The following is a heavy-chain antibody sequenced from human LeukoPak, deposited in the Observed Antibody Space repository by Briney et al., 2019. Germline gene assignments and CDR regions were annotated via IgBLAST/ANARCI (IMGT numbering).Heavy chain of an antibody. Sequence: GGSLRLSCVVSGFTFSNGWMSWVRQTPGKGLEWVSAISGSGRSTYYADSVKGRFTISRDNSKNTLYLQMNSLRAGDTAVYYCAKDKVGATTYNWFDPWGQGTLVTVSS. D-gene: IGHD1-26*01. CDR2: ISGSGRST. CDR3: AKDKVGATTYNWFDP. CDR1: GFTFSNGW. J-gene: IGHJ5*02. V-gene: IGHV3-23*01.